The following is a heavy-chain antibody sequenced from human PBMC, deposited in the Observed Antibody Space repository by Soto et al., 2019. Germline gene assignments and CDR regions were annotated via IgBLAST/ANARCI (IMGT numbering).Heavy chain of an antibody. Sequence: PGGSLRLSCAASGFTFSSYSMNWVRQAPGKGLEWVSYISSSSSTIYYADSVKGRFTISRDNAKNSLYLQMNSLRDEDTAVYYCARLSVTRYYYNGMDVWCLRTTVPVS. J-gene: IGHJ6*02. CDR3: ARLSVTRYYYNGMDV. CDR1: GFTFSSYS. CDR2: ISSSSSTI. D-gene: IGHD4-17*01. V-gene: IGHV3-48*02.